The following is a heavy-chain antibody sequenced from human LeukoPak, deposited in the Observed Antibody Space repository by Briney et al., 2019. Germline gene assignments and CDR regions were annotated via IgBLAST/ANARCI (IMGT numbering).Heavy chain of an antibody. J-gene: IGHJ4*02. Sequence: GGSLRLSCAASGFTFDDYAMHWVRQAPGKGLEWVSGISWNSGSIGYADSVKGRFTISRDNSKNTLYLQMNSLRAEDTAVYYCAKVYCSSTSCSFDYWGQGTLVTVSS. CDR1: GFTFDDYA. CDR2: ISWNSGSI. V-gene: IGHV3-9*01. D-gene: IGHD2-2*01. CDR3: AKVYCSSTSCSFDY.